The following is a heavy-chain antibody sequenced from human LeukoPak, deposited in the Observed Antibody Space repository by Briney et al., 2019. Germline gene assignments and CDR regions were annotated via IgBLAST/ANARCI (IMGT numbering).Heavy chain of an antibody. V-gene: IGHV1-69*04. CDR2: IIPILGIA. J-gene: IGHJ3*02. CDR3: ASDPPWANDAFDI. D-gene: IGHD7-27*01. CDR1: GGTFSSYA. Sequence: GASVKVSFKASGGTFSSYAISWVRQAPGQGLEWMGRIIPILGIANYAQKFQGRVTITADKSTSTAYMELSSLRSEDTAEYYCASDPPWANDAFDIWGQGTMVTVSS.